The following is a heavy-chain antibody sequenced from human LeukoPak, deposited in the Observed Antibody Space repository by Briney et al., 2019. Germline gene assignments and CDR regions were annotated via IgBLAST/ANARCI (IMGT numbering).Heavy chain of an antibody. CDR3: ARAFYPGYYSYMAV. Sequence: SQTLSLTCTVSGGSISSYYWSWIRQPPGKGLEWIGYIYYSGSTNYNPSLKSRVTISVDTSKNQFSLKLSSVTAADTAVYYCARAFYPGYYSYMAVWGKGTTVTVSS. J-gene: IGHJ6*03. CDR1: GGSISSYY. D-gene: IGHD3-3*02. V-gene: IGHV4-59*01. CDR2: IYYSGST.